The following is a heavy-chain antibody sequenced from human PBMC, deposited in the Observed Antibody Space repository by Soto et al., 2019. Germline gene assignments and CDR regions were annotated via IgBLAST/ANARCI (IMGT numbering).Heavy chain of an antibody. D-gene: IGHD3-22*01. Sequence: QVQLVESGGGVVQPGRSLRLSCKASGFTLRNYAMHWVRQAPGKGLEWLGVISYDGSRQFYADSLEGRFTISRDGSKNTLYLQMNSLSLEDTAVYFCGREQNSGDYRPADYWGQGTLVTVSS. CDR2: ISYDGSRQ. CDR3: GREQNSGDYRPADY. J-gene: IGHJ4*02. CDR1: GFTLRNYA. V-gene: IGHV3-30*14.